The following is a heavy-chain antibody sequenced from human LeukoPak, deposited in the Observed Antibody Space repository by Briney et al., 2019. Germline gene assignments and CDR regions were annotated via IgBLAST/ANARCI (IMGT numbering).Heavy chain of an antibody. CDR1: GASISSFY. Sequence: SETLSLTCTASGASISSFYWSWIRQPPGKGLEWIGYIHYSGSTNYNPSLKSRVTMSVDTSKNQFSLKLTSVTAADTAVYYCAGDWFDPWGQGTLVTVSS. CDR3: AGDWFDP. CDR2: IHYSGST. V-gene: IGHV4-59*01. J-gene: IGHJ5*02.